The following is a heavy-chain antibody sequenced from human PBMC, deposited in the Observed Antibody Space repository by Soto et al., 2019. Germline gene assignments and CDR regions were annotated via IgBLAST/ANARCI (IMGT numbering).Heavy chain of an antibody. Sequence: QVQLLQSGAEVKTPGSSVKVSCTVSGGIFRRYAISWVRQAPGQGLEWLGGIVPIFGTTNYAQKFQGRVTITADESTSTAYMDLSSLRSDDTAVYYCARPDEGSYSSNHHYYYALDVWGQGTTVTVSS. J-gene: IGHJ6*02. D-gene: IGHD3-16*01. CDR2: IVPIFGTT. CDR1: GGIFRRYA. V-gene: IGHV1-69*01. CDR3: ARPDEGSYSSNHHYYYALDV.